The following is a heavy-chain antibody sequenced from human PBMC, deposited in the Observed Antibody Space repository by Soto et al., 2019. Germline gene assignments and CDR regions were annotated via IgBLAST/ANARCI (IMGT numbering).Heavy chain of an antibody. Sequence: EVQLVESGGDLVKPGGSLRLSCAASGFIFSHAWFHWVRQPPGKGLELVARVKNNGGATDYAPSVQGRFTISRDDSKDTVYLQMSSLTSEDTAIYYCAADLGPAYDSNNWFDPWGQGIPVTVSS. J-gene: IGHJ5*02. CDR1: GFIFSHAW. CDR2: VKNNGGAT. CDR3: AADLGPAYDSNNWFDP. D-gene: IGHD2-21*01. V-gene: IGHV3-15*07.